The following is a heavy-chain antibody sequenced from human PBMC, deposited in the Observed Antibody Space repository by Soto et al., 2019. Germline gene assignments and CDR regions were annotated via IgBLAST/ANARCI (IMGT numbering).Heavy chain of an antibody. V-gene: IGHV3-33*01. CDR2: IWYDGSNK. Sequence: QVQLVESGGGVVQPGRSLRLSCAASGFTFSSYGMHWVRQAPGKGLEWVAVIWYDGSNKYYADSVKGRFTISRDNSKNTLYLQMNSLRAEDTAVYYCARDITYTWRAHYCMDVWGQGTTVTVSS. J-gene: IGHJ6*02. CDR1: GFTFSSYG. CDR3: ARDITYTWRAHYCMDV. D-gene: IGHD1-20*01.